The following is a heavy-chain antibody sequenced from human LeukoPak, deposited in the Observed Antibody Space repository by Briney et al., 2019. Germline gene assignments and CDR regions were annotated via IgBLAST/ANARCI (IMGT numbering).Heavy chain of an antibody. Sequence: ASEKVSCKASVGTFSSYAISWVRQATGQPLEWMGWISAYNGNTKYAQKLQGRVTMTTDTSTSTAYMELRSLRSDDTAVYYCARVSVTTWAEYFHHWGQGTLVTVSS. J-gene: IGHJ1*01. V-gene: IGHV1-18*01. D-gene: IGHD4-11*01. CDR2: ISAYNGNT. CDR3: ARVSVTTWAEYFHH. CDR1: VGTFSSYA.